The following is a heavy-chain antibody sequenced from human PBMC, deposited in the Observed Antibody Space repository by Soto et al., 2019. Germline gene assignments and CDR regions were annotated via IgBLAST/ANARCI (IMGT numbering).Heavy chain of an antibody. CDR2: INTYNGNT. Sequence: ASVKVSCKASGYTFTSYGINWVRQAPGQGLEWMGWINTYNGNTNYAQRLQGRVTMTRDTSTSTVYMEVSSLRSEDTAVYYCSRVDPGETSPFDHWGQGTLVTVSS. CDR3: SRVDPGETSPFDH. CDR1: GYTFTSYG. J-gene: IGHJ4*02. V-gene: IGHV1-18*01. D-gene: IGHD3-10*01.